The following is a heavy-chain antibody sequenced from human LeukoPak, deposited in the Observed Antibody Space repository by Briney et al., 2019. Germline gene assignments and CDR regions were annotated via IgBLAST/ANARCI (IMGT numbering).Heavy chain of an antibody. J-gene: IGHJ4*02. Sequence: GGSLRLSCAASGFTFSSYSMNWVRRAPGKGLEWVSYISSSSSTIYYADSVKGRFTISRDNAKNSLYLQMNSLRDEDTAVYYCARGLYYYDSSGYFDYWGQGTLVTVSS. CDR3: ARGLYYYDSSGYFDY. CDR2: ISSSSSTI. CDR1: GFTFSSYS. D-gene: IGHD3-22*01. V-gene: IGHV3-48*02.